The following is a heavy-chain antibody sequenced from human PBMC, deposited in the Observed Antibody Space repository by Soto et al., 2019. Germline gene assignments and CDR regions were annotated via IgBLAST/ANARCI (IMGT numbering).Heavy chain of an antibody. CDR3: ARAQGSRCSSTSCYDYYYYYYGMDV. V-gene: IGHV3-30-3*01. CDR2: ISYDGSNK. Sequence: QVQLVESGGGVVQPGRSLRLSCAASGFTFSSYAMHWVRQAPGKGLEWVAVISYDGSNKYYADSVKGRFTISRDNSKNTLYLQMNSLRAEDTAVYYCARAQGSRCSSTSCYDYYYYYYGMDVWGQGTTVTVSS. D-gene: IGHD2-2*01. CDR1: GFTFSSYA. J-gene: IGHJ6*02.